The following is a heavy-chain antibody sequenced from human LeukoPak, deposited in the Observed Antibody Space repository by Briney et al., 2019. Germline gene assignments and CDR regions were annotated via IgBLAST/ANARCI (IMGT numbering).Heavy chain of an antibody. Sequence: SETLSLTCTVSGGSISSYYWSWIRQPPGKGLEWIGYIYYSGSTNYNPSLKSRVTISVDTSKNQFSLKLSSVTAADTAVYFCARQGGTFYYDTSGYYYFDSWGQGTLVTVSS. V-gene: IGHV4-59*08. J-gene: IGHJ4*02. CDR2: IYYSGST. D-gene: IGHD3-22*01. CDR1: GGSISSYY. CDR3: ARQGGTFYYDTSGYYYFDS.